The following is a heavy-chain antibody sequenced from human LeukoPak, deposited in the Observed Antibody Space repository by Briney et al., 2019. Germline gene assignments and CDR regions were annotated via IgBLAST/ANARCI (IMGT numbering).Heavy chain of an antibody. V-gene: IGHV3-72*01. CDR3: ARGGSGSYYKYSYYGMDV. CDR2: STNKPKRYTT. D-gene: IGHD3-10*01. CDR1: GFTFSEHY. J-gene: IGHJ6*02. Sequence: GGSLRLSCAGSGFTFSEHYIDWVRQGPGKGLEWDGRSTNKPKRYTTDYAASLKGRFIISRDESNTSVYLQMNSLKTEDTGVYYCARGGSGSYYKYSYYGMDVWGQGTTVTVSS.